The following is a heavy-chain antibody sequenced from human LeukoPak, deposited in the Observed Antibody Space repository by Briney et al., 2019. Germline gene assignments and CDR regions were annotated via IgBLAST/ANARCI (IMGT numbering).Heavy chain of an antibody. CDR3: ARDGGSS. J-gene: IGHJ5*02. CDR2: IYYSGST. Sequence: PSETLSLTCTVSGDSISSTSYYWGWLRQPPGKGLQWIGSIYYSGSTYYNPSLKSRVTISVDTSKNQFSLKLSSVTAADTAVYYCARDGGSSWGQGTLVTVSS. V-gene: IGHV4-39*02. CDR1: GDSISSTSYY. D-gene: IGHD3-16*01.